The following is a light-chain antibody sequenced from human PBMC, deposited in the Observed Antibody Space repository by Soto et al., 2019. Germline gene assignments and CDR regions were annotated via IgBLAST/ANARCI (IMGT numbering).Light chain of an antibody. CDR1: QSISIY. CDR3: QQSYNTPYT. Sequence: DLQMTQSPSSLSASVGDRVTITCRASQSISIYLNWYQQKPGKAPKLLIYAASSLQSGVPSRFSGSGSGTDFTLTISNLQREDFATYYCQQSYNTPYTFGQGTNLGI. CDR2: AAS. V-gene: IGKV1-39*01. J-gene: IGKJ2*01.